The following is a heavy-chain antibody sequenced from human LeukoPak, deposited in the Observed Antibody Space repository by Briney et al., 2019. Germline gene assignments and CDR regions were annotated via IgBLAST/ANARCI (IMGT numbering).Heavy chain of an antibody. CDR3: VKDANYLHSSGYMIPFDY. Sequence: WGSLRLPLATPGINLDRKAHNLVRPGPGKGPEWGSSICCSGANIYYADSVQGRFTISRDNAKNLLFLQLNSLTADDTAVYYCVKDANYLHSSGYMIPFDYWGQGTLVTVSS. CDR1: GINLDRKA. CDR2: ICCSGANI. V-gene: IGHV3-23*01. D-gene: IGHD3-22*01. J-gene: IGHJ4*02.